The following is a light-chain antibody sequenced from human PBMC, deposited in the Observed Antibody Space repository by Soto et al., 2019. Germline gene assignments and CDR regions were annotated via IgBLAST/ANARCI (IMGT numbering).Light chain of an antibody. Sequence: ETVMTQSPATLSVSPGEGATLSCRASQGVSSNLAWYQQKPGQAPRLLIYGASTRATGIPARFSGSGSRTEFTLTISSLQSEDFAFYYCQQYNTWPRTFGQGTKVEIK. V-gene: IGKV3-15*01. CDR2: GAS. CDR3: QQYNTWPRT. J-gene: IGKJ1*01. CDR1: QGVSSN.